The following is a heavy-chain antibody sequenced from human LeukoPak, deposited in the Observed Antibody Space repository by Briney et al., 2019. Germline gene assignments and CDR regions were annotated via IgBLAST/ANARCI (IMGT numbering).Heavy chain of an antibody. J-gene: IGHJ4*02. Sequence: PSETLSLTCTVSGGSISSSSYYWGWIRQPPGKGLEWIGSIYYSGSTYYNPSLKSRVTISVDTSKNQFSLKLSSVTAADTAVYYCARDDSSGWYGTFDYWGQGTLVTVSS. CDR2: IYYSGST. D-gene: IGHD6-19*01. CDR3: ARDDSSGWYGTFDY. CDR1: GGSISSSSYY. V-gene: IGHV4-39*07.